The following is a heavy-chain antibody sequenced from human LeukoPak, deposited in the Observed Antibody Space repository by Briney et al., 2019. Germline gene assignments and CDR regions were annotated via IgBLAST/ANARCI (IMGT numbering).Heavy chain of an antibody. V-gene: IGHV3-9*01. Sequence: PGGSLRLSCAASGFTFDDYAMHWVRQAPGKGLEWVSGISWNSGSIGYADSVKGRFTISRDNAKNSLYLQMNSLRAEDTAVYYCARGPTQYYYGSGSSFDYWGQGTLVTVSS. J-gene: IGHJ4*02. CDR1: GFTFDDYA. CDR3: ARGPTQYYYGSGSSFDY. CDR2: ISWNSGSI. D-gene: IGHD3-10*01.